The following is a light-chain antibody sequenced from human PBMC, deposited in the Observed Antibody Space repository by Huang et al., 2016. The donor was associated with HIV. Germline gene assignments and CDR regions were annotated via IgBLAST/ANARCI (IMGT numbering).Light chain of an antibody. CDR2: KAS. CDR1: HRICSW. Sequence: DIQMTQSPSTLSAFVGDRVTITCRTSHRICSWLAWYQQKPGKDHNFLISKASNLESGVPSRFRGNGSGTEFTLTISGLQPDDLATYYCQQQWTFGQGTKVEI. J-gene: IGKJ1*01. CDR3: QQQWT. V-gene: IGKV1-5*03.